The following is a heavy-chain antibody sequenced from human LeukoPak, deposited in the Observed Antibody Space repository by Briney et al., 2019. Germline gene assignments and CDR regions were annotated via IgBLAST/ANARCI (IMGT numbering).Heavy chain of an antibody. D-gene: IGHD3-10*01. J-gene: IGHJ4*02. CDR1: GGSISSSSYY. Sequence: SETLSLTCTVSGGSISSSSYYWGWIRQPPGKGLEWIGSIYYSGSTYYNPSLKSRVTISVDTSKNQLSLKLSSVTAADTAVYYCARHLSDYYGSGSYYNSWGQGTLVTVSS. CDR3: ARHLSDYYGSGSYYNS. V-gene: IGHV4-39*01. CDR2: IYYSGST.